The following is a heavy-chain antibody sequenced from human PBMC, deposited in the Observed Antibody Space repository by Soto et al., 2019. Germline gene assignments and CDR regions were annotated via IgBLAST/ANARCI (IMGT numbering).Heavy chain of an antibody. CDR3: AREVNSYGPIDY. CDR2: IWYDGSNK. Sequence: GGSLRLSCAASGFTFSSYGMHWVRQAPGKGLEWVAVIWYDGSNKYYADSVKGRFTISRDNSKNTLYLQMNSLRAEDTAVYYCAREVNSYGPIDYWGQGTLVTVSS. D-gene: IGHD5-18*01. V-gene: IGHV3-33*01. CDR1: GFTFSSYG. J-gene: IGHJ4*02.